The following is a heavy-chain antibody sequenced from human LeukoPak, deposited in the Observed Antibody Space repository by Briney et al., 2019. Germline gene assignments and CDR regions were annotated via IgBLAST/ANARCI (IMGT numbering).Heavy chain of an antibody. V-gene: IGHV4-4*09. CDR1: GGSMNSDY. Sequence: PSENLSLTCTVSGGSMNSDYWSWIRQPPGKGLEWIGFIYSSGSPTYNPSLESRVTISVDTSNNQFSLKLTSVTATDSAVYYCARRLWSGPFDYWGQGTLVTVFS. CDR2: IYSSGSP. D-gene: IGHD3-3*01. CDR3: ARRLWSGPFDY. J-gene: IGHJ4*02.